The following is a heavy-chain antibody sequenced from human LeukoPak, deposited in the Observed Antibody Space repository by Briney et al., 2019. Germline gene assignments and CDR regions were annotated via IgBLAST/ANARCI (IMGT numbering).Heavy chain of an antibody. D-gene: IGHD3-10*01. J-gene: IGHJ4*02. CDR1: GGSVSSGSYY. CDR2: IYYSGST. CDR3: ARQRDYYGSGSYYNEKKYYFDY. V-gene: IGHV4-61*01. Sequence: SETLSLTCTVSGGSVSSGSYYWSWIRQPPGKGLEWIGYIYYSGSTNYNPSLKSRVTISVDTSKNQFSLKLSSVTAADTAVYYCARQRDYYGSGSYYNEKKYYFDYWGQGTLVAVSS.